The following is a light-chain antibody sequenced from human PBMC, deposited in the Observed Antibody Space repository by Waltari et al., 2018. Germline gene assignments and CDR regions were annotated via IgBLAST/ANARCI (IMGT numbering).Light chain of an antibody. J-gene: IGLJ3*02. CDR1: SGYSSIV. CDR3: QTGGHGTWV. CDR2: VNSDGSD. V-gene: IGLV4-69*01. Sequence: LVLTQSPSASASLGASVKLTCTLSSGYSSIVSAWRQQRPGKGARYWMKVNSDGSDRKGDDSPGRFSASNSGTECYLTISSLRSEDEADYYCQTGGHGTWVFGGGTKLTVL.